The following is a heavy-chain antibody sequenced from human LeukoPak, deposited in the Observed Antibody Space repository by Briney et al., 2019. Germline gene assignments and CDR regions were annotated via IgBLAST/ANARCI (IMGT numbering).Heavy chain of an antibody. CDR3: VRDHSTGGSGWYYDS. V-gene: IGHV3-30*04. J-gene: IGHJ5*01. Sequence: TGGSLRLTCAASGFTFSNYAMHWVRQAQGTGLEWLALISYDGSSIRYADSVRGRFTITRDNSKNTLYLEVSSLRADDTAVYYCVRDHSTGGSGWYYDSWGQGTLLTVSS. CDR2: ISYDGSSI. CDR1: GFTFSNYA. D-gene: IGHD6-19*01.